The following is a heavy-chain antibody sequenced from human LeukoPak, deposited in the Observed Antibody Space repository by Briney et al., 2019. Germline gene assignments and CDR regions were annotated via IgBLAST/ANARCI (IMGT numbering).Heavy chain of an antibody. D-gene: IGHD3-9*01. J-gene: IGHJ6*04. CDR1: GYSFTSYW. CDR3: ATTDILTGYYYYYYGMDV. Sequence: GESLKISCKGSGYSFTSYWISWVRQMPGKGLEWMGRIDPSDSYTNYSPSFQGHVTISADKYISTAYLQWSSLKASDTAMYYCATTDILTGYYYYYYGMDVWGKGTTVTVSS. V-gene: IGHV5-10-1*01. CDR2: IDPSDSYT.